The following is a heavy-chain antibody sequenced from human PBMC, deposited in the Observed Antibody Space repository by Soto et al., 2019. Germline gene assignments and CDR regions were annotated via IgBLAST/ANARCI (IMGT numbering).Heavy chain of an antibody. Sequence: SETLSLTCSVSGASVSDGYWSWVRQPPGKGLEWIGFMYFGGSFNYNPSLTSRVTISVETSKNQFSMKLSSVTAADTAVYYCASGYTYSSGGYYYYYYGMDVWGQGTTVTVS. CDR3: ASGYTYSSGGYYYYYYGMDV. J-gene: IGHJ6*02. CDR1: GASVSDGY. CDR2: MYFGGSF. D-gene: IGHD6-25*01. V-gene: IGHV4-59*02.